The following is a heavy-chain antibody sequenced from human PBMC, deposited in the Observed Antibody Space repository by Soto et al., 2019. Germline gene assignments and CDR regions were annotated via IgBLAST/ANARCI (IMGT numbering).Heavy chain of an antibody. CDR2: IIPNLGIT. CDR1: GGTFSSYT. CDR3: ARDKGYCSGASCPDFDY. D-gene: IGHD2-15*01. J-gene: IGHJ4*02. V-gene: IGHV1-69*08. Sequence: QVQLVQSGAEVKKPGSSVKVSCKASGGTFSSYTFSWVRQAPGQGREWMGRIIPNLGITNYAQKFQGRITIIVDKSTSTAYMDLSSLRSEDTAVYYCARDKGYCSGASCPDFDYWGQGTLVTVSS.